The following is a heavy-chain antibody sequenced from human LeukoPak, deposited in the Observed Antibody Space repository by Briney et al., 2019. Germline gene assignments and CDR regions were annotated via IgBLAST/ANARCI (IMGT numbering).Heavy chain of an antibody. Sequence: GGSLRLSCAASGFTFSSYAMSWVRQAPGKGLEWVSAISGSGDSTYYGDSVKGRFTISRDNSKNTLYLQMNSLRAEDTAVCYCAKTRPLDSSSWSHGDYWGQGTLVTVSS. CDR1: GFTFSSYA. CDR3: AKTRPLDSSSWSHGDY. V-gene: IGHV3-23*01. J-gene: IGHJ4*02. D-gene: IGHD6-13*01. CDR2: ISGSGDST.